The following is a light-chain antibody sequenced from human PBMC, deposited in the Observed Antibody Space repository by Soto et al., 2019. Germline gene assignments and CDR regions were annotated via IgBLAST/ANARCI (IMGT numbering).Light chain of an antibody. CDR2: GAS. Sequence: EIMLTQSPGTLSLSPGERATLSCRASQSVSSTNLAWYQQKPGQAPRLLIYGASSTATGIPDRFSGSGSGTDFTLTISRLEPEDFVVYYCQQYGSSPLLTFDGGTKVEIK. J-gene: IGKJ4*01. V-gene: IGKV3-20*01. CDR1: QSVSSTN. CDR3: QQYGSSPLLT.